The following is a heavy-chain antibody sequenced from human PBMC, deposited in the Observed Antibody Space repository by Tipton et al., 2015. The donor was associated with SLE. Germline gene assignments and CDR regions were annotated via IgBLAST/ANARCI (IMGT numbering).Heavy chain of an antibody. D-gene: IGHD3-10*01. CDR2: INHSGST. Sequence: TLSLTCAVYGGSFSGYYWSWIRQPPGKGLEWIGEINHSGSTNYNPSLKSRVTISVDTSKNQFSLKLSSVTAADTAVYYCARLFYGSGSNYFDYWGQGTLVTVSS. J-gene: IGHJ4*02. CDR3: ARLFYGSGSNYFDY. CDR1: GGSFSGYY. V-gene: IGHV4-34*01.